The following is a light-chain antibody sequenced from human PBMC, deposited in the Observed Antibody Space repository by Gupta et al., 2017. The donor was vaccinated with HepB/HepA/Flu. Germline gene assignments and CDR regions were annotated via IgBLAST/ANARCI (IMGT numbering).Light chain of an antibody. CDR1: QSISRY. Sequence: DIQMTQSPSSLSASVGDRVTITCRASQSISRYLNWYQQKPGKAPNLLIYDASSLQTGVPSRFSGSGAGTGFTLTVSSLQPEDFAIYYCQHSNSSPLTFGGGTKVEI. CDR2: DAS. V-gene: IGKV1-39*01. CDR3: QHSNSSPLT. J-gene: IGKJ4*01.